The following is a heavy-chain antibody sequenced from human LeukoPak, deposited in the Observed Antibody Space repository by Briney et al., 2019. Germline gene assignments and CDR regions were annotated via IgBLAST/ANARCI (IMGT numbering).Heavy chain of an antibody. V-gene: IGHV1-69*05. Sequence: SVKVSCKASGGTFSSYAISWVRQAPGQGLEWMGRIIPIFGTANYAQKFQDRVTITTDESTSTAYMELSSLRSEDTAVYYCARVRRAEYCSGGSCYNNWFDPWGQGTLVTVSS. CDR1: GGTFSSYA. J-gene: IGHJ5*02. CDR3: ARVRRAEYCSGGSCYNNWFDP. D-gene: IGHD2-15*01. CDR2: IIPIFGTA.